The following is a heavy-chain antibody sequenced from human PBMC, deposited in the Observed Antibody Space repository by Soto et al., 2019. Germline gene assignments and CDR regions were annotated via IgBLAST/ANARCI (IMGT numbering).Heavy chain of an antibody. J-gene: IGHJ4*02. CDR1: GFTFSDHY. Sequence: PGGSLRLSCAASGFTFSDHYMSWIRQAPGKGLEWIGYSSNSGSFTRYADSVKGRFSISRDNAKYSLYLQINSLRGDDTAIYYCVRSGDNFKLLDYAGQGTPVTVS. CDR2: SSNSGSFT. D-gene: IGHD1-1*01. CDR3: VRSGDNFKLLDY. V-gene: IGHV3-11*06.